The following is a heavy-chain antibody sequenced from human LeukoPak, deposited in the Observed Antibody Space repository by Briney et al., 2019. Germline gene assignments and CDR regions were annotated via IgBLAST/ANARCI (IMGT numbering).Heavy chain of an antibody. CDR1: GDSLNTYY. J-gene: IGHJ5*02. CDR2: VASSGTS. Sequence: PSETLSLTCTVSGDSLNTYYWTWIRQTAGKELEWIGFVASSGTSNYNPSLKSGVSISIDTSKNQFSLALTSVTPADTAVYYCARVVRGVVTSNWFDPWGQGTLVSVSS. V-gene: IGHV4-59*01. CDR3: ARVVRGVVTSNWFDP. D-gene: IGHD2-21*02.